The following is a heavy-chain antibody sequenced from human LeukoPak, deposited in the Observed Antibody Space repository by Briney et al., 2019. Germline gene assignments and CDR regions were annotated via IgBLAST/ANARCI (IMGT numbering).Heavy chain of an antibody. V-gene: IGHV3-48*01. J-gene: IGHJ4*02. Sequence: GGSLRLSCAASGFTFSSYSMNWVRQAPGKGLEWVSYISSSSSTIYCADSVKGRFTISRDNAKNSLYLQMNSLRAEDTAVYYCARTRDYYGSGSYDFWGQGTLVTVSS. D-gene: IGHD3-10*01. CDR2: ISSSSSTI. CDR1: GFTFSSYS. CDR3: ARTRDYYGSGSYDF.